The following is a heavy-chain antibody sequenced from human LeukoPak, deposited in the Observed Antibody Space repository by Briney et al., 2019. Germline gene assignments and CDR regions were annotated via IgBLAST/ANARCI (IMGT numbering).Heavy chain of an antibody. J-gene: IGHJ6*03. D-gene: IGHD6-13*01. Sequence: PGGSLRLSCAASGFTFSDYYMSWPRQAPWKGLEGVSYISSSGSTIYYADAVKGRFTISRDNAKNSLYLQMNSLRAEDTAVYYCARDRYSSSWYYMDVWGKGTTVTISS. CDR1: GFTFSDYY. CDR3: ARDRYSSSWYYMDV. V-gene: IGHV3-11*01. CDR2: ISSSGSTI.